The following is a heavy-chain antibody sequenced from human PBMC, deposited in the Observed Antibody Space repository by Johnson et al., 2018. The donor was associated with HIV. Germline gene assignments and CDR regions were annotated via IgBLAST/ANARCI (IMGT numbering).Heavy chain of an antibody. V-gene: IGHV3-13*01. Sequence: VQLVESGGGVVQSGGSLRLSCAASGFTFNNYDMHWVRQVTGKALEWVSAIGKAADTYYADSVRGRFTISRDNSKNTLYLQMNSLRAGDTAVYYCARGAPRITMIDDAFDIWGQGTMVTVSS. D-gene: IGHD3-22*01. CDR2: IGKAADT. J-gene: IGHJ3*02. CDR1: GFTFNNYD. CDR3: ARGAPRITMIDDAFDI.